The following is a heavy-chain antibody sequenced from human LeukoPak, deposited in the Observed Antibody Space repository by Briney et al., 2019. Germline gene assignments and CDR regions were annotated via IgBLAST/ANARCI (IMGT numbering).Heavy chain of an antibody. CDR2: IYHSGST. J-gene: IGHJ4*02. CDR3: ARDPRRSYDSSGRYYFDY. Sequence: SGTLSLTCAVSGGSISSSNWWSWVRQPPGKGLEWIGEIYHSGSTNYNPSLKSRVTISVDKSKNQFSLKLSSVTAADTAVYYCARDPRRSYDSSGRYYFDYWGQGTLATVSS. CDR1: GGSISSSNW. D-gene: IGHD3-22*01. V-gene: IGHV4-4*02.